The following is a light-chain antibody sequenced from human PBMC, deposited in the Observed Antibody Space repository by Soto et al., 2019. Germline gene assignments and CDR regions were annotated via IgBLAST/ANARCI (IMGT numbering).Light chain of an antibody. V-gene: IGKV3-15*01. CDR3: QQYNNRLRGT. Sequence: EIVMTQSPATLSVSPGESATLSCRASQSIGITVAWYQQKPGQAPRLLMYGPSTRVTCIPARFSGSGSGTDFTLTIIRLQSEDFAIYYCQQYNNRLRGTCGQGTNLEIK. CDR2: GPS. CDR1: QSIGIT. J-gene: IGKJ2*02.